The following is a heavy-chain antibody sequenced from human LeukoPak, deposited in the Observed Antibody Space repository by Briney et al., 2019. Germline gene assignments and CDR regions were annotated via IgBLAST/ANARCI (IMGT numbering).Heavy chain of an antibody. CDR3: ARVGRWFSTGGGSYGYFDP. CDR1: GGSFSGYI. Sequence: SETLSLTCAVYGGSFSGYIWGWIRQPPGKGLEWIGEISHSGTTTYNPSLKSRVTFSLDTANNQFSLRLTSVTAADTAVFYCARVGRWFSTGGGSYGYFDPWGPGTLVTVS. CDR2: ISHSGTT. J-gene: IGHJ2*01. V-gene: IGHV4-34*01. D-gene: IGHD3-16*01.